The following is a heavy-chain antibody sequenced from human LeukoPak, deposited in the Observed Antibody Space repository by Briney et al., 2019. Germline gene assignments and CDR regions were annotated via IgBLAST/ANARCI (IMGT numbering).Heavy chain of an antibody. CDR1: GYSISSGCY. CDR2: IYHSGST. CDR3: ARGGYCSGGSCYDYYYYMDV. D-gene: IGHD2-15*01. Sequence: SETLSLTCTVSGYSISSGCYWGWIRQPPGKGLEWIGSIYHSGSTYYNPSLKSRVTISVDTSKNQFSLKLSSVTAADTAVYYCARGGYCSGGSCYDYYYYMDVWGKGTTVTISS. J-gene: IGHJ6*03. V-gene: IGHV4-38-2*02.